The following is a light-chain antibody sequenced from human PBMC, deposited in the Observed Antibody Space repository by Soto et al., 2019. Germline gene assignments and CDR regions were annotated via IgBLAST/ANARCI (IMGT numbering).Light chain of an antibody. Sequence: QSVLTQSPSASASLGASVKLTCTLSSGHSSYAIAWLQQQPEKGPRFLMKLNSDGSHNKGGGIPDRFSGSSSGTERYLTISSLQSEDEADYYCQTWGAAIWVFGGGTKLTV. CDR3: QTWGAAIWV. CDR2: LNSDGSH. CDR1: SGHSSYA. J-gene: IGLJ3*02. V-gene: IGLV4-69*01.